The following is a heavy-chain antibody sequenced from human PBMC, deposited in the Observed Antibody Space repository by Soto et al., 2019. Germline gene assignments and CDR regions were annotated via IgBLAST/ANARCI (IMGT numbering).Heavy chain of an antibody. V-gene: IGHV4-31*03. CDR3: AKVVVVAATLRYFAL. D-gene: IGHD2-15*01. J-gene: IGHJ2*01. CDR2: IYYSGST. CDR1: GGSISSGGYY. Sequence: SETLSLTCTVSGGSISSGGYYWSWIRQHPGKGLEWIGYIYYSGSTYYNPSLKSRVTISVDTSKNQFSLKLSSVTAADTAVYYCAKVVVVAATLRYFALWGRGTLVTVSS.